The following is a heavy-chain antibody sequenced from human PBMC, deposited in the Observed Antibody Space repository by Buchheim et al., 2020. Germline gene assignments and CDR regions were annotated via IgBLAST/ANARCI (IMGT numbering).Heavy chain of an antibody. V-gene: IGHV5-51*01. CDR2: IYPGDSDS. Sequence: EVQLVQSGAEVKKPGESLKISCEGSGYRFTTYWIGWVRQMPGKGLEWMGIIYPGDSDSRYSPSFQDRVTMSADKSISTAYLQWGSLTASDTAIYYCARRAFDNDGHHGFDIWGQGT. CDR3: ARRAFDNDGHHGFDI. J-gene: IGHJ3*02. CDR1: GYRFTTYW. D-gene: IGHD2-8*01.